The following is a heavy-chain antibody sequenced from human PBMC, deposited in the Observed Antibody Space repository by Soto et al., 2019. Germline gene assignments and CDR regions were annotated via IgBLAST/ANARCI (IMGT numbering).Heavy chain of an antibody. V-gene: IGHV1-69*06. D-gene: IGHD2-15*01. Sequence: QVQLVQSGAEVKKPGSSVKVSCKASGGTFSSYAISWVRQAPGQGLEWMGGLIPIFGTANYAQKFQGRVTITADKSTSTAYMELSSMRAEDTAVYYCARDLGYCSGGSCFHSQNWFDPWGQGTLVTVSS. J-gene: IGHJ5*02. CDR2: LIPIFGTA. CDR1: GGTFSSYA. CDR3: ARDLGYCSGGSCFHSQNWFDP.